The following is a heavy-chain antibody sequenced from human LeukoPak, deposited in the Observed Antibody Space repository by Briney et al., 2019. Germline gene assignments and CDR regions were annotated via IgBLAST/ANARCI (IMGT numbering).Heavy chain of an antibody. CDR2: IRYEGSNK. J-gene: IGHJ4*02. Sequence: GGSLRLSCAASGFTFSSYSMNWVRQAPGKGLEWVACIRYEGSNKYYADSVKGRFTISRDNSKNTLYLQMNSLRAEDTAVYYCAKDPSFRPGYFDYWGQGTLVTVSS. CDR3: AKDPSFRPGYFDY. CDR1: GFTFSSYS. V-gene: IGHV3-30*02.